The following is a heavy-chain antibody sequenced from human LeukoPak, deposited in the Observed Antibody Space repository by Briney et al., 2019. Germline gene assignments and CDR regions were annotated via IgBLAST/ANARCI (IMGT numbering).Heavy chain of an antibody. J-gene: IGHJ4*02. Sequence: GGSLRLSCAASGFTFSNAWMSWVRQAPGKGLEWVGRIKSKTDGGTTDYAAPVKGRFTISRDDSKNTLYLQMNSLKTEDTAVYYCTTALRWVTTVTTGNYWGQGTLVTVSS. D-gene: IGHD4-17*01. CDR3: TTALRWVTTVTTGNY. CDR2: IKSKTDGGTT. CDR1: GFTFSNAW. V-gene: IGHV3-15*01.